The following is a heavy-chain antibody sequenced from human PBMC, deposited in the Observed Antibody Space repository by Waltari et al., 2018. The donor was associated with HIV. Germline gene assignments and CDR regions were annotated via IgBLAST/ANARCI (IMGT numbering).Heavy chain of an antibody. Sequence: HLQESGPGPVTPSATLSLNCNVSGVSASASTYFWDPTPSFYWEWVRPPPGKGPEWVATVQASGLMHRGRALKSRVSLGVDTARNQLALNLTSVTAAETAVYDCARRHFYDSSGYFGPRYFSLADWEVWGPGTTVIVSS. V-gene: IGHV4-39*01. CDR1: GVSASASTYFWDPTPSFY. J-gene: IGHJ6*01. CDR2: VQASGLM. CDR3: ARRHFYDSSGYFGPRYFSLADWEV. D-gene: IGHD3-22*01.